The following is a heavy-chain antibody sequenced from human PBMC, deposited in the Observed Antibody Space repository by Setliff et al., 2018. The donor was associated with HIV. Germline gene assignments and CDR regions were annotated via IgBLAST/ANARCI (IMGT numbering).Heavy chain of an antibody. Sequence: ETLSLTCTVSGFTFSSAWINWLRQAPGKGLEWVGRIKSKASGGTTDYGAPAQGRFTILRDESKSIAYLQMNSLKTEDTAVYYCTRLRGYSYGLASYYYYYMDVWGKGTTVTV. D-gene: IGHD5-18*01. V-gene: IGHV3-15*01. CDR1: GFTFSSAW. CDR2: IKSKASGGTT. J-gene: IGHJ6*03. CDR3: TRLRGYSYGLASYYYYYMDV.